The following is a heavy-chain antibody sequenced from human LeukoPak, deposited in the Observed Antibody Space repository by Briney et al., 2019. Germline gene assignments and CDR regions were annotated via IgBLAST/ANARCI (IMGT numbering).Heavy chain of an antibody. CDR2: INHSGST. Sequence: SETLSLTCAVYGGSFSGYYWSWIRQPPGKGLEWIGEINHSGSTNYNPSPKSRVTISVDTSKNQFSLKLSSVTAADTAVYYCATLQAYYDSSGYPRDYWGQGTLVTVSS. D-gene: IGHD3-22*01. J-gene: IGHJ4*02. CDR1: GGSFSGYY. CDR3: ATLQAYYDSSGYPRDY. V-gene: IGHV4-34*01.